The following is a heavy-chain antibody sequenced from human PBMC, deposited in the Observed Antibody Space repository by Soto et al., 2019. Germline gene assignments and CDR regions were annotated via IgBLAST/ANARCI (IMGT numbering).Heavy chain of an antibody. J-gene: IGHJ5*02. V-gene: IGHV4-39*01. CDR1: GDSMSSINYH. Sequence: PSETLSLTCTVSGDSMSSINYHWGWIRQPPGKGLEWIGSIYYSGSTYYNPSLKSRVTISIDTSKNQFSLKLSSVTAADTAVYYCARKAVTIFGVVILRNWFDPWGQGTLVTVSS. CDR3: ARKAVTIFGVVILRNWFDP. D-gene: IGHD3-3*01. CDR2: IYYSGST.